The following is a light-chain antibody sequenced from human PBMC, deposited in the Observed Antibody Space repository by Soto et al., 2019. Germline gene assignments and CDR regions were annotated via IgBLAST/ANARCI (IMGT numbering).Light chain of an antibody. V-gene: IGKV1-27*01. CDR3: QKYNSAPLT. CDR2: AAS. J-gene: IGKJ4*01. Sequence: DIQMTQSPSSLSASVGDRVTITCRASQGISTYLAWYQQKPGKVPKLLIYAASTLQSGVPSRFSGSGSGTDFTLTIRSLQPADVATYYCQKYNSAPLTFGGGTKVEIK. CDR1: QGISTY.